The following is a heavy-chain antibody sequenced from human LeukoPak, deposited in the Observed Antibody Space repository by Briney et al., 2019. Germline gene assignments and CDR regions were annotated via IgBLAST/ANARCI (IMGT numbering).Heavy chain of an antibody. V-gene: IGHV1-18*01. CDR2: ISAYNGNT. D-gene: IGHD6-19*01. Sequence: WASVKVSCKASGYTFTSYGISWVRQAPGQGLEWMGWISAYNGNTNYAQKFQGRVTITADKSTSTAYMELSSLRSEDTAVYYCAREPNSSGWETDPWGQGTLVTVSS. J-gene: IGHJ5*02. CDR1: GYTFTSYG. CDR3: AREPNSSGWETDP.